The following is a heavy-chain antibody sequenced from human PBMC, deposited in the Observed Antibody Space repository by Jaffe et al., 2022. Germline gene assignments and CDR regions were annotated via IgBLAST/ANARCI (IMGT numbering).Heavy chain of an antibody. Sequence: QVQLVQSGAEVKKPGASVKVSCKASGYTFTGYYMHWVRQAPGQGLEWMGRINPNSGGTNYAQKFQGRVTMTRDTSISTAYMELSRLRSDDTAVYYCARVARNYGDFGGAFDIWGQGTMVTVSS. D-gene: IGHD4-17*01. CDR3: ARVARNYGDFGGAFDI. V-gene: IGHV1-2*06. CDR1: GYTFTGYY. CDR2: INPNSGGT. J-gene: IGHJ3*02.